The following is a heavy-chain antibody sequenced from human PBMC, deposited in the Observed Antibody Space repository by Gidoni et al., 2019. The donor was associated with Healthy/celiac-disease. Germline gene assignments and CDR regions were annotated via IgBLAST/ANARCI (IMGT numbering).Heavy chain of an antibody. D-gene: IGHD6-13*01. CDR1: GYTFTSHY. Sequence: QVQLVQSGAEVKKPGASVKVSCKAYGYTFTSHYMHGVRQAPGQGLEWMGIINPSGGSTSYAQKFQGRVAMTSDTSTSTVSMELSSLRSEDTAVYYCARDEAAAAGSYFDYWCQGTLVTVSS. J-gene: IGHJ4*02. CDR3: ARDEAAAAGSYFDY. V-gene: IGHV1-46*01. CDR2: INPSGGST.